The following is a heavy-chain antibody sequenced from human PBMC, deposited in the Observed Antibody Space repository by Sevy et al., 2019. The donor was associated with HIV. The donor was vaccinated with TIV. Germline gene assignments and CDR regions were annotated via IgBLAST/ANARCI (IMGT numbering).Heavy chain of an antibody. CDR1: GFTFSSYA. J-gene: IGHJ6*02. CDR3: AKDGVTIFGVVIGLYYYGIDV. CDR2: ISGSGGST. D-gene: IGHD3-3*01. Sequence: GGSLRLSCAASGFTFSSYAMSWVRQAPGKGLEWVSAISGSGGSTYYADSVKGRFTISRDNSKNTLYLQMNSLRAEDTAVYYCAKDGVTIFGVVIGLYYYGIDVRGQGTTVTVSS. V-gene: IGHV3-23*01.